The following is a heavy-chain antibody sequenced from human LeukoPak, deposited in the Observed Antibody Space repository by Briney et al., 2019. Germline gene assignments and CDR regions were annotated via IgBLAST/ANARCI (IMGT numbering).Heavy chain of an antibody. J-gene: IGHJ2*01. V-gene: IGHV5-10-1*01. D-gene: IGHD4-17*01. Sequence: GESLKISCEGSGYSFTSHWISWLRQMPGKGLEWIGRIDPSDSYTDYSPSFQGHVTISADKSINTAYLQWSSLKASDTAMYYCARRTNYGGYYDWYFDLWGRGTLVTVSS. CDR2: IDPSDSYT. CDR3: ARRTNYGGYYDWYFDL. CDR1: GYSFTSHW.